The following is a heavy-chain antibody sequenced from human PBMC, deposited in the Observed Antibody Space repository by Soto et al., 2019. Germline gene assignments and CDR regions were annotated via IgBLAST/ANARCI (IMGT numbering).Heavy chain of an antibody. V-gene: IGHV3-23*01. Sequence: PGGSLRLSCAASGFTFSSYAMSWVRQAPGKGLEWVSAISGSGGSTYYADSVKGRFTISRDNSKNTLYLQMNSLRAEDTAVYYCAKDLTAESPIFGVAKTKPYYGMDVWGQGTTVTVSS. CDR3: AKDLTAESPIFGVAKTKPYYGMDV. D-gene: IGHD3-3*01. CDR1: GFTFSSYA. CDR2: ISGSGGST. J-gene: IGHJ6*02.